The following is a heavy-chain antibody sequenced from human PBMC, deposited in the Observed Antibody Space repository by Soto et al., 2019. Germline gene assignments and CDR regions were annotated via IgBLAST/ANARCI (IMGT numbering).Heavy chain of an antibody. J-gene: IGHJ6*02. CDR2: ISGSGGTT. CDR3: AKDSWAIFGVPAGEYYAMDV. Sequence: PGGSLRLSCVASGFTLEHYAMSWVRQAPGKVLEWVSAISGSGGTTYYSDSVKGRFTISRDNSKNTVYLQMNDLRVEDAAEYFCAKDSWAIFGVPAGEYYAMDVWGQGTTVTVSS. CDR1: GFTLEHYA. V-gene: IGHV3-23*01. D-gene: IGHD3-3*01.